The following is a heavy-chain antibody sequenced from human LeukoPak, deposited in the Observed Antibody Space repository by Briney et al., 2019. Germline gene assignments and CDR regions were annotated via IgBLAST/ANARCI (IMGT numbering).Heavy chain of an antibody. V-gene: IGHV4-39*01. CDR1: GASISSSSYS. J-gene: IGHJ4*02. CDR2: IYYSGST. Sequence: SETLSLTCTVSGASISSSSYSWGWIRQPPGKGLEWIGSIYYSGSTYYNTSLKSRVTISVDTSKNQFSLKLSSVTAADTAVYYCARHDVFETTFDYWGQGTLVTVSS. CDR3: ARHDVFETTFDY. D-gene: IGHD4-11*01.